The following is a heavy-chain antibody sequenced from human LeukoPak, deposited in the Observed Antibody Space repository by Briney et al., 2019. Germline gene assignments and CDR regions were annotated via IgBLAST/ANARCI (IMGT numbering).Heavy chain of an antibody. CDR1: GFTFSSHA. CDR2: ISYDGSNK. Sequence: GGSLRLSCAASGFTFSSHAMHWVRQAPGKGLEWVAVISYDGSNKYYADSVKGRFTISRDNSKNTLYLQMNSLRAEDTAVYYCARVFSPTGLEWSPLGVNYGMDVWGQGTTVTVSS. CDR3: ARVFSPTGLEWSPLGVNYGMDV. J-gene: IGHJ6*02. V-gene: IGHV3-30*04. D-gene: IGHD3-3*01.